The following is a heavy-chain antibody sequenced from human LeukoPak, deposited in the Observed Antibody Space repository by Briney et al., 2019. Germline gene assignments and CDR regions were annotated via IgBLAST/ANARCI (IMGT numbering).Heavy chain of an antibody. J-gene: IGHJ4*02. Sequence: SETLSLTCAVYGGSFSGYYWSWIRQPPGKGLEWIGEINHSGSTNYNPSLKSRVTISVDTSKNQFSLKLSSVTAADTAVYYCARGNYYDSSGYSPLYYFDYWGQGTLVTVSS. CDR1: GGSFSGYY. CDR3: ARGNYYDSSGYSPLYYFDY. CDR2: INHSGST. D-gene: IGHD3-22*01. V-gene: IGHV4-34*09.